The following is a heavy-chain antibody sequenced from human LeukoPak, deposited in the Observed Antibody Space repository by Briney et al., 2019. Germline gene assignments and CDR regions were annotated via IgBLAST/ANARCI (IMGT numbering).Heavy chain of an antibody. CDR1: GYTFTSYH. J-gene: IGHJ4*02. V-gene: IGHV1-46*01. Sequence: ASVKVSCKASGYTFTSYHMHWVRQAPGQGLGWMGIINPSDGVAVYAQKFQGRVTMTRDTSTSTVYMDLNSLKSEDMAVYYCARERSGGHFDFWGQGTLVTVSS. CDR2: INPSDGVA. D-gene: IGHD2-15*01. CDR3: ARERSGGHFDF.